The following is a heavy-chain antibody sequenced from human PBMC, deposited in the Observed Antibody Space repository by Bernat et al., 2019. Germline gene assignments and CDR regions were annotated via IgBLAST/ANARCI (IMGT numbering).Heavy chain of an antibody. Sequence: QVQLVESGGGVVQPGRSLRLSCAASGFTFSSYGMHWVRQAPGKGLEWVAVIWYDGSNKYYADSVKGRFTISRDNSKNTLYLQMNSLRAEDTAVYYCAKDYETYFDYWGQGTLVTVSS. CDR3: AKDYETYFDY. CDR1: GFTFSSYG. CDR2: IWYDGSNK. V-gene: IGHV3-33*06. D-gene: IGHD3-16*01. J-gene: IGHJ4*02.